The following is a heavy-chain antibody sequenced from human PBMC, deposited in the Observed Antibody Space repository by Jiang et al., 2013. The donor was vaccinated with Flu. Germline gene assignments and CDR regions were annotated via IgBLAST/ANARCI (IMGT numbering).Heavy chain of an antibody. CDR2: IYYSGST. CDR3: ARDLGAVAGI. D-gene: IGHD6-19*01. Sequence: LLKPSETLSLTCTVSGGSVSSGSYYWSWIRQPPGKGLEWIGYIYYSGSTNYNPSLKSRVTISVDTSKNQFSLKLSSVTAADTAVYYCARDLGAVAGIWGQGTLVTVSS. V-gene: IGHV4-61*01. CDR1: GGSVSSGSYY. J-gene: IGHJ1*01.